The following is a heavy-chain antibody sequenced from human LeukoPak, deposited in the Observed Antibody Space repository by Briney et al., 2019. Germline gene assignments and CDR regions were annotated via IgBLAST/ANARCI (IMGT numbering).Heavy chain of an antibody. CDR3: ARSGYCSSTSCMGYYYYYYMDV. V-gene: IGHV3-7*01. Sequence: GGSLRLSCAASRFTFSSYWMSWVRQAPGKGPEWVANIKQDGSEKYYVDSVKGRFTISRDNAKNSLYLQMNSLRAEDTAVYYCARSGYCSSTSCMGYYYYYYMDVWGRGTTVTVSS. D-gene: IGHD2-2*03. CDR1: RFTFSSYW. J-gene: IGHJ6*03. CDR2: IKQDGSEK.